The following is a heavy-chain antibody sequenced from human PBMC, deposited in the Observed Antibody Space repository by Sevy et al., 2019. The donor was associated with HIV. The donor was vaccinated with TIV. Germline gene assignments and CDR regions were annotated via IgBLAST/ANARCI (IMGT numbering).Heavy chain of an antibody. D-gene: IGHD6-13*01. CDR1: GFTFSDHY. Sequence: GGSLRLSCVASGFTFSDHYMEWVRQAPGKGLEWVGRTRNKADGYTTEYAASVNGRFTISRDDSKNSLYVQMNSLKTEDTAVYYCATHAGIAAAGRVFDYWGQGTLVTVSS. V-gene: IGHV3-72*01. CDR2: TRNKADGYTT. CDR3: ATHAGIAAAGRVFDY. J-gene: IGHJ4*02.